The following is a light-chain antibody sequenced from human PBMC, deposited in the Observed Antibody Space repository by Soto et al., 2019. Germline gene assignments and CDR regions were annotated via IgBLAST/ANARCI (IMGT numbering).Light chain of an antibody. CDR2: EVS. J-gene: IGLJ1*01. Sequence: QSVLTQPASVSGSPGQSITISCTGTSSDVGGYNYVSWYQQHPGKAPKLMIYEVSNRPSGVSNRFSGSKSGNTASLTISGLQAEDEADYYCSSYTRSSTYVVGTGTKVTVL. CDR3: SSYTRSSTYV. V-gene: IGLV2-14*01. CDR1: SSDVGGYNY.